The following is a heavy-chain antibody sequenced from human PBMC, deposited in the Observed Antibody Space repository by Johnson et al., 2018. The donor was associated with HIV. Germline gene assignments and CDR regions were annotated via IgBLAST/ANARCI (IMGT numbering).Heavy chain of an antibody. CDR1: GFTFSNAW. Sequence: MQLVESGGGVVQPGGSLRLSCAASGFTFSNAWMNWVRKAPGKGLEWVSGINWNGGSTGYADSVKGRFTISRDNAKNSLYLQINSLRTEDTAVYYCARENYRRRDAFDVWGQGTVVIVSS. D-gene: IGHD1-7*01. CDR3: ARENYRRRDAFDV. CDR2: INWNGGST. J-gene: IGHJ3*01. V-gene: IGHV3-20*04.